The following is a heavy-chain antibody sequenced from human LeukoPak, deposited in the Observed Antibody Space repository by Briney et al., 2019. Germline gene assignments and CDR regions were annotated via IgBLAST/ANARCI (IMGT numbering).Heavy chain of an antibody. Sequence: PGGPLRLSCAASGFTFSSYGTHWVRQAPGKGLEWVAVIWYDGSNKYYADSVKGRFTISRDNSKNTLYLQMNSLRAEDTAVYYCARGRGSHWVSFDYWGQGTLVTVSS. D-gene: IGHD1-26*01. CDR3: ARGRGSHWVSFDY. V-gene: IGHV3-33*01. CDR2: IWYDGSNK. J-gene: IGHJ4*02. CDR1: GFTFSSYG.